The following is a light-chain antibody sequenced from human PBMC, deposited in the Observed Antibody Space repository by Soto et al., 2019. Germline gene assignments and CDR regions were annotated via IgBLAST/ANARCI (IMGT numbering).Light chain of an antibody. V-gene: IGKV1-27*01. Sequence: DIQMTQSPSSLSASVGDRVAITCRASQGISNYLAWYQQKPGKVPKLLIYAASTLQSGVPSRFSGSGSGTDFTLTISSLQPEDVATYYCQKYNSASWTFGQGAKVDIK. CDR1: QGISNY. CDR2: AAS. J-gene: IGKJ1*01. CDR3: QKYNSASWT.